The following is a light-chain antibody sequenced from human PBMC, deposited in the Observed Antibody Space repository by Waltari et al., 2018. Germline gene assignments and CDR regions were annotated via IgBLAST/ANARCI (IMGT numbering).Light chain of an antibody. CDR2: YKSDSDK. V-gene: IGLV5-45*02. CDR1: RGSHFGSHR. CDR3: MIWHNNAVV. Sequence: QAVLTQPSSLSASPGASASPPCTFPRGSHFGSHRIYWYQPKPGSPPQYLLRYKSDSDKHQDSRVPRRFSGSKDASANAGILLISGLQSEDEADYYCMIWHNNAVVFGGGTTLTVL. J-gene: IGLJ2*01.